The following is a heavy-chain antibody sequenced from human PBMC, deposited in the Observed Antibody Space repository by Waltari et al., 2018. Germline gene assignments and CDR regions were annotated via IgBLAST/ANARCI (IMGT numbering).Heavy chain of an antibody. CDR3: AKVSRGVIAPIDAFDI. J-gene: IGHJ3*02. CDR1: GFTFSSYA. Sequence: EVQLLESGGGLVQPGGSLRLSCAASGFTFSSYAMSWVRQAPGKGLEWVSAISGSGGSTYYADSVKGRFTTSRANSKNTLYLQMNSLGAEDTAVYYCAKVSRGVIAPIDAFDIWGQGTMVTVSS. CDR2: ISGSGGST. V-gene: IGHV3-23*01. D-gene: IGHD2-21*01.